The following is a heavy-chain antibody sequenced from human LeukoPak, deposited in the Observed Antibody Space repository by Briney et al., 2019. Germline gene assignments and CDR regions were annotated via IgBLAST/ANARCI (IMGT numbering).Heavy chain of an antibody. CDR1: GGSISNYY. D-gene: IGHD2-15*01. CDR2: KYARGSS. Sequence: PSETLSLTCPVSGGSISNYYWSWIRQPAGKGLGWIGRKYARGSSNYNPPVQSRVTMSVDTSKNQFSLKLRSVTAADTAVYYCARGRYCSADICTGGDSFDIWGQGTMVSVSP. J-gene: IGHJ3*02. CDR3: ARGRYCSADICTGGDSFDI. V-gene: IGHV4-4*07.